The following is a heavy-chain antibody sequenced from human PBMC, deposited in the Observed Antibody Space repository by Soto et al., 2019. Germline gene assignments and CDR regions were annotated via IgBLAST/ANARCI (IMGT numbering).Heavy chain of an antibody. D-gene: IGHD2-2*01. CDR2: ISNSGGST. Sequence: EVQLLESGGGLVQPGGSLRLSCAASGFTFSNSGMNWVRQAPGKGLEWVSSISNSGGSTFYADSVKGRFTISRDNSKNTPYLQMNGLRADDTAAYYCAKATSNFDSWGQGTLVTVSS. CDR1: GFTFSNSG. J-gene: IGHJ4*02. V-gene: IGHV3-23*01. CDR3: AKATSNFDS.